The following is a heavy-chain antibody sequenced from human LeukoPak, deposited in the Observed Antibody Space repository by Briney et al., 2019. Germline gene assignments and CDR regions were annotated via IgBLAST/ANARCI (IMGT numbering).Heavy chain of an antibody. D-gene: IGHD3-3*01. J-gene: IGHJ5*02. CDR1: GFAFTEMS. CDR3: ADFGVVTHWFDP. Sequence: ASVKVSCKVSGFAFTEMSIHWVRQTPRKGLEWMGGFDPESGERVYAQSFRGRVTLSEDTSTDTAYMELSSLTSEDTAVYYCADFGVVTHWFDPWGREPWSPSRQ. V-gene: IGHV1-24*01. CDR2: FDPESGER.